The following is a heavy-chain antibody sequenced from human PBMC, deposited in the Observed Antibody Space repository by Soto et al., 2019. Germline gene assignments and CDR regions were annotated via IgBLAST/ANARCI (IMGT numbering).Heavy chain of an antibody. CDR2: MNPNSGNT. Sequence: ASVKVSCKASGYTFTSYDINWVRQATGQGLEWMGWMNPNSGNTGYAQKFQGRVTMTRNTSISTAYMELSSLRSEDTAVYYCARGPYSYGTLDNWFDPWGQGTLVTVSS. CDR1: GYTFTSYD. D-gene: IGHD5-18*01. V-gene: IGHV1-8*01. CDR3: ARGPYSYGTLDNWFDP. J-gene: IGHJ5*02.